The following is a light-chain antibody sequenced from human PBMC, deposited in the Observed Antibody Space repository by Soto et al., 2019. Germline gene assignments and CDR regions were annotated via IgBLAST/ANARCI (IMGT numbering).Light chain of an antibody. CDR3: QQFSSYPLT. J-gene: IGKJ4*01. Sequence: EFVLTQSPGTLSLSPRQRATLSCRASQTVRKNYLAWYQQKPGQAPRLVIYDASSRATGIPERFSGGGSGTDFTLTISRLEPEDFELDHGQQFSSYPLTFGGGTKVDI. CDR2: DAS. V-gene: IGKV3-20*01. CDR1: QTVRKNY.